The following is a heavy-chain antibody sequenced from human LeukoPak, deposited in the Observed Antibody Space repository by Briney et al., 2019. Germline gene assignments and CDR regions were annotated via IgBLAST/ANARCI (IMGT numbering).Heavy chain of an antibody. J-gene: IGHJ5*02. V-gene: IGHV4-39*01. CDR3: ARRDGSQGWFVP. CDR1: GGSISSSSYY. CDR2: IYYSGST. Sequence: KASETLSLTCTVSGGSISSSSYYWGWIRQPPGKGLEWIGSIYYSGSTYYNPSLKSRVTISVDTSKNQFSLKLSSVTAADTAVYYCARRDGSQGWFVPGRHGSLVTVSS. D-gene: IGHD1-26*01.